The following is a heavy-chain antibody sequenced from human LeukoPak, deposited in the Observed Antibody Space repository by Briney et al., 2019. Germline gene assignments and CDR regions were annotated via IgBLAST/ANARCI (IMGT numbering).Heavy chain of an antibody. D-gene: IGHD6-19*01. V-gene: IGHV1-18*01. CDR3: ARDRLSLTVAVIFDY. J-gene: IGHJ4*02. Sequence: GASVTVSCKASGYTFTNYGISWVRQAPGQGLEWMGWLNTYNGQTDYAQKFQGRVTMTTDTSTSTAYMELRSLRSDDTAVYFCARDRLSLTVAVIFDYWGQGTLVTVSS. CDR2: LNTYNGQT. CDR1: GYTFTNYG.